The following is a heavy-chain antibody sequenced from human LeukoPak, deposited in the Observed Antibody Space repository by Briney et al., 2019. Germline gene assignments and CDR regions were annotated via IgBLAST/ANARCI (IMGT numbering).Heavy chain of an antibody. V-gene: IGHV3-53*01. D-gene: IGHD3-22*01. CDR2: IYSGGST. CDR3: ARDGFSSGYPYDAFDI. J-gene: IGHJ3*02. Sequence: GGSLRLSCAASGFTVSSNYMSWVRQAPGKGLEWVSVIYSGGSTYYADSVKGRFTISRDNSKDTLYLQMNSLRAEDTAVYYCARDGFSSGYPYDAFDIWGQGTMVTVSS. CDR1: GFTVSSNY.